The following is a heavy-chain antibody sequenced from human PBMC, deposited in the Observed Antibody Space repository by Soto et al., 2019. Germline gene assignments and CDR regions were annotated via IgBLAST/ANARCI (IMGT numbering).Heavy chain of an antibody. CDR3: ARGGSDGDHPTRSYYYDYLDV. J-gene: IGHJ6*03. CDR1: GYTFTSYG. D-gene: IGHD4-17*01. V-gene: IGHV1-18*01. CDR2: ISAYNGNT. Sequence: QVQLVQSGAEVKKPGASVKVSCKASGYTFTSYGISWVRQAPGQGLEWMGWISAYNGNTNYAQKLQGRVTMTTDTTTSTAYMELRSLRSDDTAVYYCARGGSDGDHPTRSYYYDYLDVWGKGTTVTVSS.